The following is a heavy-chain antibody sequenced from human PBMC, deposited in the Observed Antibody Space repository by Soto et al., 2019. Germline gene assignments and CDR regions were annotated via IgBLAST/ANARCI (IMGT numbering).Heavy chain of an antibody. Sequence: PSQTLSLTCAITGDSVSSNSAGWSWVRQSPSRGLEWLGRTYYRSKWYYEYAVSVRGRITINPDTSKNQYSLQLNSVTPEGTAVYFCARGEQYSGRIFDYWGQGTLVNVSS. D-gene: IGHD1-26*01. CDR2: TYYRSKWYY. J-gene: IGHJ4*01. CDR3: ARGEQYSGRIFDY. CDR1: GDSVSSNSAG. V-gene: IGHV6-1*01.